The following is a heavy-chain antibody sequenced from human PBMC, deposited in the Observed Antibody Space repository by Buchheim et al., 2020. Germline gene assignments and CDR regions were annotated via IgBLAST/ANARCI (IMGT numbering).Heavy chain of an antibody. Sequence: EVQLVESGGGLAQPGGSLRLSCAASGFTFSSYSMKWVRQAPGKGLEWVSYISSSSSPIYYADSVKGRFTISRDNAKNSLYLQMHSLRAEDTAVYYCARGGPYSSSSSYYYYHGVDVWGQGTT. CDR1: GFTFSSYS. CDR2: ISSSSSPI. J-gene: IGHJ6*02. D-gene: IGHD6-6*01. CDR3: ARGGPYSSSSSYYYYHGVDV. V-gene: IGHV3-48*01.